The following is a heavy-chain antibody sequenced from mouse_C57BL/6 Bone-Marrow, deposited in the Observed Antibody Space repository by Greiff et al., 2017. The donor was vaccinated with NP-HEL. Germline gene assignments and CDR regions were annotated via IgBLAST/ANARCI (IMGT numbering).Heavy chain of an antibody. CDR1: GFSLTSYA. V-gene: IGHV2-9-1*01. D-gene: IGHD1-1*01. J-gene: IGHJ4*01. Sequence: VQLQQSGPGLVAPSQSLSITCTVSGFSLTSYAISWVRQPPGKGLEWLGVIWTGGGTNYNSALKSRLSISKDNSKSQVFLKMNSLQTDDTARYYCARNLIYDYGSFYASDYWGQGTSVTVSS. CDR3: ARNLIYDYGSFYASDY. CDR2: IWTGGGT.